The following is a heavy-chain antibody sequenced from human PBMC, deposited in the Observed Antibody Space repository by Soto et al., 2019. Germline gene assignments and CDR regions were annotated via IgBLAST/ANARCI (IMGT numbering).Heavy chain of an antibody. D-gene: IGHD3-16*01. J-gene: IGHJ4*03. V-gene: IGHV3-23*01. CDR3: AKKEEEDHVCGKSPLD. Sequence: PGGSLRLSCAASGFTFNNYAMSWVRQAPGKGLEWVSSINGRGDDTYYADSVKGRFTISRDNSKNTLFLQMNSLRAEDTALYYCAKKEEEDHVCGKSPLDWGQGTLVTVSS. CDR2: INGRGDDT. CDR1: GFTFNNYA.